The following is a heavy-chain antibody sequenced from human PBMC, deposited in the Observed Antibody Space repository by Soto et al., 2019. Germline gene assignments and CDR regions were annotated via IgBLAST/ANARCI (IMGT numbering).Heavy chain of an antibody. V-gene: IGHV3-7*01. CDR1: GFTFSSYW. CDR2: IKHDAGGR. Sequence: GGSLRLSCAASGFTFSSYWMSWVRQAPGTGLEWVANIKHDAGGRYYVESVKGRFTISRDNAKNSLYLQMNSLRVEDTAVYYCARLPAVDLRYYFASGGQGTPVTVPS. CDR3: ARLPAVDLRYYFAS. J-gene: IGHJ4*02. D-gene: IGHD2-21*01.